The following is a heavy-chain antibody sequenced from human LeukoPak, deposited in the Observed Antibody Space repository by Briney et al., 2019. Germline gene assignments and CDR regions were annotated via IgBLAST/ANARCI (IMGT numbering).Heavy chain of an antibody. CDR1: GGSISSSNW. CDR2: IYHSGST. V-gene: IGHV4-4*02. CDR3: ARDTYGGNAFDI. D-gene: IGHD4-23*01. Sequence: SETLSLTCAVSGGSISSSNWWSWVRQPPGKGLEWIGEIYHSGSTNYNPSLKSRVTISVDTSKNQFSLKLSSVTAADTAVYYCARDTYGGNAFDIWGQGTMVTVSS. J-gene: IGHJ3*02.